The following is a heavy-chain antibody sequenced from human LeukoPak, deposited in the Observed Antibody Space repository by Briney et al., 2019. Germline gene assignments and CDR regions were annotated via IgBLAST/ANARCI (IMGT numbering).Heavy chain of an antibody. J-gene: IGHJ4*02. CDR2: INPRDGST. D-gene: IGHD1-26*01. CDR1: GHISSTSL. V-gene: IGHV1-46*04. CDR3: AREAAVGACNFGY. Sequence: GASVEVSCKASGHISSTSLIHWVRAAPGQGPVWMGLINPRDGSTLYARHLQGRVTMTRDTYTRTVYMELNSLGSEDTAVYFCAREAAVGACNFGYWGQGTLVTVSS.